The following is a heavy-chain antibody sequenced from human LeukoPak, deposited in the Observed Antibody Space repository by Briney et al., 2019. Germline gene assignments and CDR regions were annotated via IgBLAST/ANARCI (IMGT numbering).Heavy chain of an antibody. Sequence: PGGSLRLSCAVSGFTFSNYAMSWVRQAPGKGPEWVSAIGGSGGYTYYADSVKGRFTISRDDSKNTLYLQMNSLRAEDTAVYYCAKDRNHYDILTGSFDYWGQGTLVTVSS. CDR3: AKDRNHYDILTGSFDY. J-gene: IGHJ4*02. D-gene: IGHD3-9*01. V-gene: IGHV3-23*01. CDR2: IGGSGGYT. CDR1: GFTFSNYA.